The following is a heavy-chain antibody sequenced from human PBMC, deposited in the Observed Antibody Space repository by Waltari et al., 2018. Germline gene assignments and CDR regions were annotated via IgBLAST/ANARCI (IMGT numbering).Heavy chain of an antibody. J-gene: IGHJ4*02. V-gene: IGHV4-38-2*01. CDR3: ARYGDYGPRRPFDY. CDR2: IYHSGST. D-gene: IGHD4-17*01. CDR1: GYSISSGYY. Sequence: QVQLQESGPGLVKPSETLSLTCAVSGYSISSGYYWGWIRQRPGKGLEWIGSIYHSGSTYYNPARKSRVTISVDTSKNQFSLKLSSVTAADTAVYYCARYGDYGPRRPFDYWGQGTLVTVSS.